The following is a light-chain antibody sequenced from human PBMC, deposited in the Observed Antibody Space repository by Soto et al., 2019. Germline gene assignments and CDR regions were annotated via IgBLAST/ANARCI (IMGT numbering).Light chain of an antibody. V-gene: IGKV1-5*03. CDR1: QSISSW. Sequence: DIQLTQFPSTLSPSVGDRVTITCRASQSISSWLAWYQQKPGNAPKLLIYKASSLQSGVPSRFSGSGSGTEFTLTISTLQPDDFATYYRQQYNSYPHTFGQGTKLEIK. J-gene: IGKJ2*01. CDR2: KAS. CDR3: QQYNSYPHT.